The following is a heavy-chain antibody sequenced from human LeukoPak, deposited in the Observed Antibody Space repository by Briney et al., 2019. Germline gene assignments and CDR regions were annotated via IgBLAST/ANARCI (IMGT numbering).Heavy chain of an antibody. V-gene: IGHV7-4-1*02. CDR2: INTNTGNP. D-gene: IGHD2-15*01. CDR1: GYTFTSYA. J-gene: IGHJ5*02. CDR3: ARDLAVDCSGGSCYSVWFDP. Sequence: ASVKVSCKASGYTFTSYAMNWVRQAPGQGLEWMGWINTNTGNPTYAQGFTGRFVFSLDTSVSTAYLQISSLKAEDTAVYYCARDLAVDCSGGSCYSVWFDPWGQGTLVTVSS.